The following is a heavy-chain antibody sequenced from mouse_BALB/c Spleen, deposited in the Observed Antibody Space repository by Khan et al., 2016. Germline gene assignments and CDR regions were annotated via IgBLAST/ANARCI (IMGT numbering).Heavy chain of an antibody. Sequence: EVELVESGGGLVKPGGSLKLSCAASGFTFSDYYMYWVRQTPEKRLEWVATISDGGSYTYYPDSVKGRFTISRDNAKNNLYLQMSSLKSEDTAMYCCAREGVRRGFAYWGQGTLVTVSA. V-gene: IGHV5-4*02. D-gene: IGHD2-14*01. J-gene: IGHJ3*01. CDR1: GFTFSDYY. CDR2: ISDGGSYT. CDR3: AREGVRRGFAY.